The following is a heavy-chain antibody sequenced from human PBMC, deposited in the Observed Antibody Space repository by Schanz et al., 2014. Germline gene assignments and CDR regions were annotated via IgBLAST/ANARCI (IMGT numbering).Heavy chain of an antibody. CDR2: MNPNSGNP. CDR3: ARGRTFDY. V-gene: IGHV1-8*01. CDR1: GYTFTSYD. Sequence: QVQLIQSGAEVKKPGASVKVSCTASGYTFTSYDINWVRQAPGQGLEWLGWMNPNSGNPGFAQKFRGRVTMTRNTSMSTAYIELHILTSEDTAVYYCARGRTFDYWGQGTLLTVSS. J-gene: IGHJ4*02.